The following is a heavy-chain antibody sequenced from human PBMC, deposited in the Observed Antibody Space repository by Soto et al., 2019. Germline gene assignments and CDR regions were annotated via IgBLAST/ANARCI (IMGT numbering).Heavy chain of an antibody. Sequence: LRLSCAASGFTFSSYAMSWVRQAPGKGLEWVSAISGSGGSTYYADSVKGRFTISRDNSKNTLYLQMNSLRAEDTAVYYCAKTPTGYSSGWYIPFDYWGQGTLVTVSS. V-gene: IGHV3-23*01. CDR2: ISGSGGST. CDR3: AKTPTGYSSGWYIPFDY. CDR1: GFTFSSYA. J-gene: IGHJ4*02. D-gene: IGHD6-19*01.